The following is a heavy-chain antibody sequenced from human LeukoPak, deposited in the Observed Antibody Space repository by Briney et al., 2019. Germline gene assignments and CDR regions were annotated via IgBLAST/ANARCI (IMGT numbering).Heavy chain of an antibody. V-gene: IGHV3-53*01. CDR1: GITVTSDY. CDR3: ARGAITAACPLDY. D-gene: IGHD6-6*01. Sequence: QSGGSLRLSCAASGITVTSDYMSWVRQASGKGLEWVSVIYSGDNTYYADSVKGRFTISRDNSKNMVYLQMNSLRAEDTVVYYCARGAITAACPLDYWGQGTLVTVSS. CDR2: IYSGDNT. J-gene: IGHJ4*02.